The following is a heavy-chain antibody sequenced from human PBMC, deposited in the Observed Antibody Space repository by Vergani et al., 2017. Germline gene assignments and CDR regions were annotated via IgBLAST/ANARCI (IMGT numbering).Heavy chain of an antibody. D-gene: IGHD3-10*01. J-gene: IGHJ6*03. CDR1: GFSFSSHA. CDR2: ISNDGSKK. Sequence: QVQLAESGGGRVQPGRSLRLSCAASGFSFSSHAIHWVRQAPGKGLEWVAVISNDGSKKYYADSVKGRFTISRDNSKNTLDLQMNSLRTQDTAVYYCAKAGSVTSGSLQYNFYRDVWAKGPRSPSP. CDR3: AKAGSVTSGSLQYNFYRDV. V-gene: IGHV3-30*18.